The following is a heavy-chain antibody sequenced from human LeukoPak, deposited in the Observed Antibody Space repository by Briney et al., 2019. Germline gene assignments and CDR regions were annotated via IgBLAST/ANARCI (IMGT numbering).Heavy chain of an antibody. CDR2: IHYSGSS. Sequence: SETLSLTCSVSGDSVSGFYWNLIRQPPGKKLEWIGNIHYSGSSNYNPSLKSRVTMSIDTSRNQFFLKLSSVTAADTAVYYCALAPNSNWFDFWGQGVLVTVSS. CDR1: GDSVSGFY. CDR3: ALAPNSNWFDF. J-gene: IGHJ5*01. D-gene: IGHD2-8*01. V-gene: IGHV4-59*08.